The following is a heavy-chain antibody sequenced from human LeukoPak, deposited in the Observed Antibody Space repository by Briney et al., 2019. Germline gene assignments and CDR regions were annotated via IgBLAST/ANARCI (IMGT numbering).Heavy chain of an antibody. J-gene: IGHJ4*02. CDR1: GFTFSSYS. D-gene: IGHD5-18*01. V-gene: IGHV3-48*02. CDR3: ARERGYNYGYSDY. Sequence: PGESLRLSCAASGFTFSSYSMNWVRQAPGKGLEWVSYISSSGGTIYDADSVRGRFTISRDNAKNSLYLQMNSLRDEDTAVYYCARERGYNYGYSDYWGQGTLVTVS. CDR2: ISSSGGTI.